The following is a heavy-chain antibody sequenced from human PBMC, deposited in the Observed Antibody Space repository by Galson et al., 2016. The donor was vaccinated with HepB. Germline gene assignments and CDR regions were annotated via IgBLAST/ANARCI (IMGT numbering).Heavy chain of an antibody. CDR3: ARGRSPVDYGGVSDAMKL. V-gene: IGHV1-8*01. Sequence: SVKVSCKASGYTFTTYDINWVRQATGQGLEWMGWLNPNSGNTGYAQKFQGRVTMTGDTSISTAYMELSSLRSEDTAVYYCARGRSPVDYGGVSDAMKLWGQGTTVIVSS. D-gene: IGHD4-23*01. CDR1: GYTFTTYD. J-gene: IGHJ6*02. CDR2: LNPNSGNT.